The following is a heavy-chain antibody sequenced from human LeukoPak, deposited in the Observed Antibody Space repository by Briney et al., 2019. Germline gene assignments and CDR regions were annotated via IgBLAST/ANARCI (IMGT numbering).Heavy chain of an antibody. D-gene: IGHD2-2*01. CDR3: ARGEPRYCSSTSCPAQGLRFDY. CDR1: GGSFSGYY. J-gene: IGHJ4*02. V-gene: IGHV4-34*01. CDR2: INHSGST. Sequence: ASETLSLTCAVYGGSFSGYYWSWIRQPPGKGLEWIGEINHSGSTNYNPSLKSRVTISVDTSKNQFSLKLSSVTAADTAVYYCARGEPRYCSSTSCPAQGLRFDYWGQGTLVTVSS.